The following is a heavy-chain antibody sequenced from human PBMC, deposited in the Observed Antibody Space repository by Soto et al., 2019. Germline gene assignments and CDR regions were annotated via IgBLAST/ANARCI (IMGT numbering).Heavy chain of an antibody. J-gene: IGHJ1*01. Sequence: ASVKVSCKASGYTFTSYDINWVRQATGQGLEWMGRINPNGGSTSYAQKFQGRVTMTRDTSTSTVYMELSSLRSEDTAVYYCASPPTYGDQPGYFQHWGQGTLVTVSS. D-gene: IGHD4-17*01. CDR3: ASPPTYGDQPGYFQH. CDR2: INPNGGST. V-gene: IGHV1-46*01. CDR1: GYTFTSYD.